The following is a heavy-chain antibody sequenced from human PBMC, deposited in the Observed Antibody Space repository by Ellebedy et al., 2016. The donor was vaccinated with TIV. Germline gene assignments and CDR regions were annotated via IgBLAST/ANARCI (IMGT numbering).Heavy chain of an antibody. V-gene: IGHV3-23*01. J-gene: IGHJ4*02. CDR2: ITGSGRRT. D-gene: IGHD6-13*01. CDR1: GFTFRTYG. CDR3: ARDLGKSTYSSTPLDY. Sequence: GESLKISCEASGFTFRTYGMSWVRQAPGKGLEWVSAITGSGRRTYYAGSVTGRFTISRDNSKNTLYLQMNSLTAADTAVYFCARDLGKSTYSSTPLDYWGQGTLVTVSS.